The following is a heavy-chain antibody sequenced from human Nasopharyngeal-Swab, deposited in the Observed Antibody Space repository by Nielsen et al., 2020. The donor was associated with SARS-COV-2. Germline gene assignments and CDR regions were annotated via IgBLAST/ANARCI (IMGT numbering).Heavy chain of an antibody. D-gene: IGHD4-23*01. Sequence: GGSLRLSCVASGFTFSNYAMNWVRQAPGKGLEWVSGISGGGGSTYYADSVKGRFSISRDNSKNTLYLQMNSLRAEDTAVYFCAKALTGGNEIWYFDLWGRGTLVTVSS. CDR1: GFTFSNYA. CDR3: AKALTGGNEIWYFDL. CDR2: ISGGGGST. J-gene: IGHJ2*01. V-gene: IGHV3-23*01.